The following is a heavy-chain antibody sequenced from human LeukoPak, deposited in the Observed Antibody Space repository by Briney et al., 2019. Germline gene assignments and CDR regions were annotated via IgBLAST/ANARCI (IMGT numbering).Heavy chain of an antibody. D-gene: IGHD1-26*01. CDR1: GYTFTDYY. V-gene: IGHV1-2*02. CDR2: INPNSGGT. Sequence: ASVKVSCKASGYTFTDYYMHWVRQAPGQGLEWMGWINPNSGGTNYAQKFQGRVTMTRDTSISTVYMELNRLRSDDTAIYYCTRDSGSYLSTYFQYWGQGTLVTVSS. J-gene: IGHJ1*01. CDR3: TRDSGSYLSTYFQY.